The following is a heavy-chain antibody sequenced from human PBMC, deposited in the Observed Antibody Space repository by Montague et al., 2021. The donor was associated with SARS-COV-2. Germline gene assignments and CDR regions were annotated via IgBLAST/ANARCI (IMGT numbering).Heavy chain of an antibody. CDR3: AKDRVVTPDRNLDY. CDR2: ISNSGSKQ. J-gene: IGHJ4*02. CDR1: GFTFSNYA. Sequence: SLGLSCAASGFTFSNYAMRWVRQAPGKGLEWVSAISNSGSKQRYTDSVKGRFTISRDNSKNTLYLQMDSLRAEDTAVYYCAKDRVVTPDRNLDYWGQGTLVSVSS. D-gene: IGHD2-2*01. V-gene: IGHV3-23*01.